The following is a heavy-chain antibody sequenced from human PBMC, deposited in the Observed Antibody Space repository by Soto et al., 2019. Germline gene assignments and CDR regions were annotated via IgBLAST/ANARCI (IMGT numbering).Heavy chain of an antibody. V-gene: IGHV3-30*18. CDR1: GFTFRRFG. CDR3: AKDLYGSETYTYYCGMDV. CDR2: ISYDGSNR. D-gene: IGHD3-10*01. J-gene: IGHJ6*02. Sequence: VGSLRLSCAASGFTFRRFGMHGVSQAPGKGLEWVAVISYDGSNRFYADSVKGRFTISRDNSKNTLYLQMNSLRPEDTAVYYCAKDLYGSETYTYYCGMDVWGQGTTVTVSS.